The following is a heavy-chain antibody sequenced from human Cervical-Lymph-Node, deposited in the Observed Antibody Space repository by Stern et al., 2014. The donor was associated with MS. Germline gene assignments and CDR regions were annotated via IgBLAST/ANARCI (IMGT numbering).Heavy chain of an antibody. D-gene: IGHD2-2*01. V-gene: IGHV5-51*01. CDR3: ARVMIGSTSHYGLDV. CDR1: GYSFTTYW. CDR2: VPPDDSET. J-gene: IGHJ6*02. Sequence: EVQLLQSGAEVKKPGESVKISCEGSGYSFTTYWIAWVRQKPGKGLEWMGIVPPDDSETRYSPSIQVQGTLAADKPQHADPMQWSSLKASDTATYYCARVMIGSTSHYGLDVWGQGTTVTVSS.